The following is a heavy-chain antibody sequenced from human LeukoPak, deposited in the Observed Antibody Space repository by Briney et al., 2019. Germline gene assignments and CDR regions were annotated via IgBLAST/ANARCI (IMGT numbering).Heavy chain of an antibody. Sequence: PSETLSLTRAVSGGSISSADFYWSWIRQHPGKGLEWIGFIYYSGSAYYNPSLKSRVSISIDTSKNQFSLTLNSVTAADTAVYYCARGSDFFDYWGQGTLVTVSS. CDR3: ARGSDFFDY. CDR1: GGSISSADFY. J-gene: IGHJ4*02. CDR2: IYYSGSA. V-gene: IGHV4-31*11.